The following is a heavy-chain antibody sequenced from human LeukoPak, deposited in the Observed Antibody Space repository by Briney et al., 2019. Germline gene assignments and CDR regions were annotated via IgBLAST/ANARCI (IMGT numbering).Heavy chain of an antibody. CDR2: ISGSGGST. CDR1: GFSFSSYA. Sequence: GGSLRLSCAASGFSFSSYAMSWVRQAPGKGLEWVSSISGSGGSTYYADSAKGRFTISRDNSKNTLHLHMNSLRAEDTAVYYCALISGSLSYYGLDVWGQGTTVTVPS. J-gene: IGHJ6*02. V-gene: IGHV3-23*01. CDR3: ALISGSLSYYGLDV. D-gene: IGHD1-26*01.